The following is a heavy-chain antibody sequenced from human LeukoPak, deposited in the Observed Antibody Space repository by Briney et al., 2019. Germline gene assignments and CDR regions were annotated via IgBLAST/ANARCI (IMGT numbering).Heavy chain of an antibody. CDR1: GGSFSGYY. Sequence: SETLSLTRAVYGGSFSGYYWSWIRQPPGKGLEWIGEINHSGSTNYNPSLKSRVTISVDTSKNQFSLKLSSVTAADTAVYYCARASYYYGSGSLSDYWGQGTLVTVSS. V-gene: IGHV4-34*01. CDR2: INHSGST. J-gene: IGHJ4*02. D-gene: IGHD3-10*01. CDR3: ARASYYYGSGSLSDY.